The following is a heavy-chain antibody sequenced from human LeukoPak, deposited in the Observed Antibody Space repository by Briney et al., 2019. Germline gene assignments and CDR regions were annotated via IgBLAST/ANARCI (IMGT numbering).Heavy chain of an antibody. CDR2: IQFDGGDI. V-gene: IGHV3-30*02. J-gene: IGHJ4*02. CDR3: AEDQQLEPFHY. Sequence: GGSLRLSCAASGLTFSNGMHWVRQAPGKGLEWVAFIQFDGGDIFYTDSVKGRFTISRDNSKNTLFLQMNSLRTDDTAMYYCAEDQQLEPFHYWGRGTLVTVSS. CDR1: GLTFSNG. D-gene: IGHD1-1*01.